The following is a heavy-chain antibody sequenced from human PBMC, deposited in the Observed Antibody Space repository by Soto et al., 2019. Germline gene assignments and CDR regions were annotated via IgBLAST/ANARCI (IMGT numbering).Heavy chain of an antibody. V-gene: IGHV3-30-3*01. CDR1: GFTFSSYA. J-gene: IGHJ4*02. CDR3: AREERYYFDY. Sequence: QVQLVESGGGVVQPGRSLRLSCAASGFTFSSYAVHWVRQAPGKGLEWVAVISYDGSNKYYADSVKGRFTISRDNSKNTLYLQMNSLRAEDTAVYYCAREERYYFDYWGQGTLVTVSS. CDR2: ISYDGSNK.